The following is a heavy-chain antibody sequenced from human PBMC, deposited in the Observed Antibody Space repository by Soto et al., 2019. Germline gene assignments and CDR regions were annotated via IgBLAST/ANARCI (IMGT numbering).Heavy chain of an antibody. V-gene: IGHV4-39*02. CDR2: IYYSGST. CDR3: ARDSSGSLGY. D-gene: IGHD3-22*01. Sequence: AXXTLSLTFTVSGGSIRSSSYYWGWIRQPPGKGLEWIGSIYYSGSTYYNPSLKSRVTISVDTSKNQFSLKLSSVTAADTAVYYCARDSSGSLGYWGQGTLVTVSS. J-gene: IGHJ4*02. CDR1: GGSIRSSSYY.